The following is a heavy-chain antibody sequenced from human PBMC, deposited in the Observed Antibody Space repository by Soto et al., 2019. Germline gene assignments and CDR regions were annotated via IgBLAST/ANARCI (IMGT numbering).Heavy chain of an antibody. CDR2: ISGSGGST. J-gene: IGHJ6*02. CDR3: AKWGQNYDILTGYYTYYYGMDV. CDR1: GFTFSSYA. V-gene: IGHV3-23*01. D-gene: IGHD3-9*01. Sequence: EVQLLESGGGLVQPGGSLRLSCAASGFTFSSYAMSWVRQAPGKGLEWVSAISGSGGSTYYADSVKGRFTISRDNSKNTLFLQMNSLRAEDTAVYYCAKWGQNYDILTGYYTYYYGMDVWGQGTTVTVSS.